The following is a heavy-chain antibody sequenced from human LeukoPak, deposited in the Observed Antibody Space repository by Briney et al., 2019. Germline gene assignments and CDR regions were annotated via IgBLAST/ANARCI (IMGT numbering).Heavy chain of an antibody. CDR1: GFTFDDYG. CDR3: AKAKGYYGSGRLGYYYMDV. V-gene: IGHV3-20*04. Sequence: GGSLRLSCAASGFTFDDYGMSWVRQAPGKGLEWVSGINWNGGSTGYADSVKGRFTISRDNAKNSLYLQMNSLRAEDTALYYCAKAKGYYGSGRLGYYYMDVWGKGTTVTVSS. D-gene: IGHD3-10*01. J-gene: IGHJ6*03. CDR2: INWNGGST.